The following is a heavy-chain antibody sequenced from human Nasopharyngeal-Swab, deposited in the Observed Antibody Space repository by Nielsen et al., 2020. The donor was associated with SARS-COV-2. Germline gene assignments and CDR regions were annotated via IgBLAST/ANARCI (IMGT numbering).Heavy chain of an antibody. CDR2: SLYDESRK. V-gene: IGHV3-30-3*01. Sequence: GGSLRLSCAASGFTFSTSSMHWVRQAPGKGLEWVAVSLYDESRKYYADSVKGRFTISRDISKNTLYLEMDSLRAEDTAVYYCAREVPPSIVGDSYYFYGMDVWGQGTTVTVSS. CDR1: GFTFSTSS. CDR3: AREVPPSIVGDSYYFYGMDV. J-gene: IGHJ6*02. D-gene: IGHD1-26*01.